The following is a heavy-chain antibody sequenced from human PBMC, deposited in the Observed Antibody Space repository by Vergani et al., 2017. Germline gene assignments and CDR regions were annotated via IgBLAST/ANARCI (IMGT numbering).Heavy chain of an antibody. V-gene: IGHV1-69*13. Sequence: QVQLVQSGAEVKKPGASVKVSCKVSGYTLTELSMHWVRQAPGKGLEWMGGIIPIFGTANYAQQFQGRVTITADESTSTAYMELSSLRSEDTAVYYCARGPRIAVAGHDYYDMDVWGQGP. CDR2: IIPIFGTA. J-gene: IGHJ6*02. CDR3: ARGPRIAVAGHDYYDMDV. CDR1: GYTLTELS. D-gene: IGHD6-19*01.